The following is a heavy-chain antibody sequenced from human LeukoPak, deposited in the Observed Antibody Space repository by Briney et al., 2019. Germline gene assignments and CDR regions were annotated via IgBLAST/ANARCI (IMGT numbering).Heavy chain of an antibody. Sequence: GGSLRLSCAASGFTFSSYEANWVRQAPGKGLEWVSYVSSSGSTIYYADSVKGRFTISRDNSKNTLYLQMNSLRAEDTAVYYCARGREWELRASLDYWGQGTLVTVSS. V-gene: IGHV3-48*03. D-gene: IGHD1-26*01. CDR1: GFTFSSYE. CDR2: VSSSGSTI. CDR3: ARGREWELRASLDY. J-gene: IGHJ4*02.